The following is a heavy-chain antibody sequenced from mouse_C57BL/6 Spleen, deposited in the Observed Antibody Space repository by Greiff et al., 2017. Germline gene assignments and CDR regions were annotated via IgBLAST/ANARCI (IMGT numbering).Heavy chain of an antibody. D-gene: IGHD1-1*01. CDR3: ARGDYYGKDAVDY. V-gene: IGHV1-80*01. CDR2: IYPGDGDT. Sequence: LVESGAELVKPGASVKISCKASGYAFSSYGMNWVKQRPGKGLEWVGQIYPGDGDTNYNGKFKGKATLAADKSSSTAYMPLRSLTSDDSAVYFSARGDYYGKDAVDYWGQGASVTVAA. CDR1: GYAFSSYG. J-gene: IGHJ4*01.